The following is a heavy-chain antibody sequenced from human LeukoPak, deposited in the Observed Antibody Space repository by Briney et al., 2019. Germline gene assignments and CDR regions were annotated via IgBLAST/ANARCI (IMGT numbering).Heavy chain of an antibody. Sequence: ASVKVSCKASGGTFSSYAISWVRQAPGQGLEWMGGIIPIFGTAHYAQKFQGRVTITADESTSTAYMELSSLRSEDTAVYYCARVGGGDMDYYMDVWGKGTTVTISS. CDR2: IIPIFGTA. J-gene: IGHJ6*03. CDR1: GGTFSSYA. V-gene: IGHV1-69*13. CDR3: ARVGGGDMDYYMDV. D-gene: IGHD2-21*01.